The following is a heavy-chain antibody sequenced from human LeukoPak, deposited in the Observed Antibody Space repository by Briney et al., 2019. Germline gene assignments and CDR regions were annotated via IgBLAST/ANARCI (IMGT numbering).Heavy chain of an antibody. J-gene: IGHJ4*02. V-gene: IGHV1-2*02. D-gene: IGHD6-13*01. CDR3: ARSLISSSWYRSDY. CDR1: GYTFSGFY. Sequence: ASVKVSCKASGYTFSGFYMHWVRQAPGQGLEWVGWINSNSGGTNYAQKFQGRVTMTRDTSISTAYMELDSLRSDDTAVYYCARSLISSSWYRSDYWGQGTLVTVSS. CDR2: INSNSGGT.